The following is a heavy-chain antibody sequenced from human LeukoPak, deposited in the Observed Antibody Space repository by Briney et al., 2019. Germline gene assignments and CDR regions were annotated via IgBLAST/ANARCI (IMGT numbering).Heavy chain of an antibody. D-gene: IGHD1-26*01. Sequence: GGSLRLSCAASGFTFSRDWMRWVRQAPGKGLAWVSRINSDGSSTSYADSVKGRFTISRDNAKNTLYLQMNSLRAEDTAVYYCARALGSSSDYWGQGTLVTVSS. CDR2: INSDGSST. V-gene: IGHV3-74*01. CDR3: ARALGSSSDY. J-gene: IGHJ4*02. CDR1: GFTFSRDW.